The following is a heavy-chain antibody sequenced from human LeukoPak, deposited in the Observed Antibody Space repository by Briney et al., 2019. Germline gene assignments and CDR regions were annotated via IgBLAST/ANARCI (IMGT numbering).Heavy chain of an antibody. CDR3: ARNIHATTYYDFWSGYSVIDY. CDR2: ISSSSSYI. J-gene: IGHJ4*02. V-gene: IGHV3-21*01. D-gene: IGHD3-3*01. Sequence: GGSLRLSCAASGFTFSSYSMNWIRQAPGKGLEWVSSISSSSSYIYYADSVKGRFTISRDNAKNSLYLQMSSLRAEDTAVYYCARNIHATTYYDFWSGYSVIDYWGQGTLVTVSS. CDR1: GFTFSSYS.